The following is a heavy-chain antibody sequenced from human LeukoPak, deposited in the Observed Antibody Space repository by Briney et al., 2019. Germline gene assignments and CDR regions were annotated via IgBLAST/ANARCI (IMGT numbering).Heavy chain of an antibody. CDR2: INPNSGGT. CDR1: GYTFTGYY. CDR3: ATSLLEWLPFDY. D-gene: IGHD3-3*01. V-gene: IGHV1-2*02. J-gene: IGHJ4*02. Sequence: GASVKVSCKASGYTFTGYYMHWVRQAPGQGLEWMGWINPNSGGTNYAQKFQGRVTMTRDTSISTGYMELSRLRSDDPAVYYCATSLLEWLPFDYWGQGTLVTVSS.